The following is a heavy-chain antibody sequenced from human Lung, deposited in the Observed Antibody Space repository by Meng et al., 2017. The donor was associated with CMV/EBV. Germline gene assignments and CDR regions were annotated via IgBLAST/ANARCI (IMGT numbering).Heavy chain of an antibody. CDR2: IWFDGSSK. V-gene: IGHV3-30*02. CDR3: AKDGKSGGYFDY. Sequence: QVQLVESGGGVVQPGESLRLSCGASGLSTYGMHWVRQVPGKGLEWVAFIWFDGSSKYYADSVKGRFSISRDNSKNTLYLQMNSLRPEDTGVYYCAKDGKSGGYFDYWGQGTLVTVSS. CDR1: GLSTYG. J-gene: IGHJ4*02. D-gene: IGHD1-1*01.